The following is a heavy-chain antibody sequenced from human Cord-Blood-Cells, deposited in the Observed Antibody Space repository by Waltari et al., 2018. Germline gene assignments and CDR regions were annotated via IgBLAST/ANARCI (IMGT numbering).Heavy chain of an antibody. V-gene: IGHV4-59*01. Sequence: QVQLQESGPGLVKPSETLSLTCTVSGGSISSYYWSWIRQPPGKGLEWIGYIYYSGSTNYNPSRKSRVTISVDTSKNQFSLKLSSVTAADTAVYYCARHRYDYVWGSYRDAFDIWGQGTMVTVSS. CDR1: GGSISSYY. D-gene: IGHD3-16*02. J-gene: IGHJ3*02. CDR2: IYYSGST. CDR3: ARHRYDYVWGSYRDAFDI.